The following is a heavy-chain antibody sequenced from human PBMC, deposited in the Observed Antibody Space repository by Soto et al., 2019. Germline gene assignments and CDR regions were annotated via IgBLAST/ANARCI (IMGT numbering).Heavy chain of an antibody. V-gene: IGHV4-39*01. D-gene: IGHD5-18*01. CDR3: ASRPANTAMLPYYYGMDV. CDR2: IYYSGST. J-gene: IGHJ6*02. Sequence: SETLSLTCTVSGGSISSSSYYWGWIRQPPGKGLEWIGSIYYSGSTYYNPSLKSRVTISVDTSKNQFSLKLSSVTAADTAVYYCASRPANTAMLPYYYGMDVWGQGTTVTVSS. CDR1: GGSISSSSYY.